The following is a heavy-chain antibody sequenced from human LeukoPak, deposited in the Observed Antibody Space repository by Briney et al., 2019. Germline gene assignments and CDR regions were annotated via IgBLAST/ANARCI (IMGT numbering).Heavy chain of an antibody. CDR1: GFTVSSNY. CDR2: IYSGGST. Sequence: GGSLRLSCAASGFTVSSNYMSWVRQAPGKGLEWVSVIYSGGSTYYADSVKGRFTISRHNSKNTLYLQMNSLRAEDTAVYYCATSTDLWFGELFWGPRSMDVWGQGTTVTVSS. J-gene: IGHJ6*02. V-gene: IGHV3-53*04. D-gene: IGHD3-10*01. CDR3: ATSTDLWFGELFWGPRSMDV.